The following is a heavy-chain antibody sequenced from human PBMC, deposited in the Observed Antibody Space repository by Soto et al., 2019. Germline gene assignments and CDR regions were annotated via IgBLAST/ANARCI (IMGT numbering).Heavy chain of an antibody. CDR1: GYSISSGYY. V-gene: IGHV4-38-2*01. J-gene: IGHJ3*02. CDR2: IYHSGST. Sequence: PSETLSLTCAVSGYSISSGYYWGWIRQPPGKGLEWIGSIYHSGSTYYNPSLKSRVTISVDTSKNQFSLKLSSVTAADTAVYYCAGRGGYYSGSPLSAFDIWGQGTMVTVSS. D-gene: IGHD1-26*01. CDR3: AGRGGYYSGSPLSAFDI.